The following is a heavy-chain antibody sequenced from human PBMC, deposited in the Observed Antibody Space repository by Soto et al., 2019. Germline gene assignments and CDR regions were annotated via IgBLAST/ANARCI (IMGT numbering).Heavy chain of an antibody. CDR3: ARDSYYYDSSGYYFDY. Sequence: LRLSCAASGFTFSSYGMHWVRQAPGKGLEWVAVIWYDGSNKYYADSVKGRFTISRDNSKNTLYLQMNSLRAEDTAVYYCARDSYYYDSSGYYFDYWGQGTLVTVSS. CDR1: GFTFSSYG. D-gene: IGHD3-22*01. J-gene: IGHJ4*02. V-gene: IGHV3-33*01. CDR2: IWYDGSNK.